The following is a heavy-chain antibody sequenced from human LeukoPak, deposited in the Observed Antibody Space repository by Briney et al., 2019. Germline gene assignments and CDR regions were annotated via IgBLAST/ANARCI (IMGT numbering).Heavy chain of an antibody. CDR3: ARAGGYSYGYPY. D-gene: IGHD5-18*01. Sequence: SVEVSCKASGGTFSSYAISWVRQAPGQGLEWMGRIIPIFGTANYAQKFQGRVMITTDESTSTAYMELSSLRSEDTAVYYCARAGGYSYGYPYWGQGTLVTVSS. J-gene: IGHJ4*02. CDR1: GGTFSSYA. V-gene: IGHV1-69*05. CDR2: IIPIFGTA.